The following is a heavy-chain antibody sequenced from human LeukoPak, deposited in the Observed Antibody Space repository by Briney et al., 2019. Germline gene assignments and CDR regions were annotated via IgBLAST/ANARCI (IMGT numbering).Heavy chain of an antibody. V-gene: IGHV1-2*02. J-gene: IGHJ4*02. CDR2: INPNSGGT. CDR1: GYTFTGYY. Sequence: GASVKVSCKASGYTFTGYYMHWVRQAPGQGLEWMGWINPNSGGTNYAQKFQGRVTMTSDTSISTAYMELSRLRSDDTAVYYCARVPTEVAAADYWGQGTLVTVSS. D-gene: IGHD6-13*01. CDR3: ARVPTEVAAADY.